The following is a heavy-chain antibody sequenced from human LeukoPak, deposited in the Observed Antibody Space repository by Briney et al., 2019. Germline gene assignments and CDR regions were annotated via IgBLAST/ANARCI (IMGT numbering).Heavy chain of an antibody. J-gene: IGHJ4*02. CDR2: ISGSGDYT. CDR3: AKVTYGSGTYGAFDS. Sequence: PGGTLRLSCAASGFTFSSHGMSWVRQAPRKGLEWVSTISGSGDYTYYADSVKGRFTISRDNSKNTLYLQMNSQRAEDTAVYYCAKVTYGSGTYGAFDSWGQGTLVTVSS. V-gene: IGHV3-23*01. D-gene: IGHD3-10*01. CDR1: GFTFSSHG.